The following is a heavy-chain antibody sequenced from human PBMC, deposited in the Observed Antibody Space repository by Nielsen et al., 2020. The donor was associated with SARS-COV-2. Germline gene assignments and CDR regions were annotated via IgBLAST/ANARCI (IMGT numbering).Heavy chain of an antibody. D-gene: IGHD2-2*01. CDR1: GFTFSDYY. J-gene: IGHJ6*02. CDR2: ISSSSSYT. CDR3: ARAPAQTDIVVVPAAMLHYYYGMDV. V-gene: IGHV3-11*05. Sequence: GESLKISCAASGFTFSDYYMSWIRQAPGKGLEWVSYISSSSSYTNYADSVKGRFTISRDNAKNSLYLQMNSLRAEDTAVYYCARAPAQTDIVVVPAAMLHYYYGMDVWGQGTTVTVSS.